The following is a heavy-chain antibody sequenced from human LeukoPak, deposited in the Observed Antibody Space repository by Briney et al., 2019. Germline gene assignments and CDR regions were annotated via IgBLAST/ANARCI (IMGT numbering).Heavy chain of an antibody. CDR3: ARDSSYCSSTSCFVVGYYYYYGMDV. CDR1: GYTFAAYY. D-gene: IGHD2-2*01. V-gene: IGHV1-2*02. J-gene: IGHJ6*02. CDR2: INPNSGGT. Sequence: ASVKVSCKASGYTFAAYYMHWVRQAPGQGLEWMGWINPNSGGTNYAQKFQGRVTMTRDTSISTAHMELSRLRSDDTAVYYCARDSSYCSSTSCFVVGYYYYYGMDVWGQGTTVTVSS.